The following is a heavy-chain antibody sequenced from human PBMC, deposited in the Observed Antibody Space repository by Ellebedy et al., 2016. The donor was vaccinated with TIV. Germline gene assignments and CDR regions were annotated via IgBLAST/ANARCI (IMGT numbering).Heavy chain of an antibody. V-gene: IGHV1-8*01. J-gene: IGHJ4*02. CDR3: ARVIYHEAGTGD. D-gene: IGHD6-19*01. CDR1: GYTFTSYD. Sequence: AASVKVSCKASGYTFTSYDINWVRQATGQGLEWMGWMNPNSGNTGYAQKFQGRVTMTRNTSISTAYMELSSLRSEDTAVYYCARVIYHEAGTGDWGQGTLVTVSS. CDR2: MNPNSGNT.